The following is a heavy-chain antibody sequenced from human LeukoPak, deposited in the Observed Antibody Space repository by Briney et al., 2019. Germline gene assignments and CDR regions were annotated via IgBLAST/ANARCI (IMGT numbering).Heavy chain of an antibody. D-gene: IGHD6-13*01. Sequence: GGSLRLSCAASGFTFSSYSMNWVRQAPGKGLDWVSSISSSSSYIYYADSVKGRFTISRDNAKNSLYLQMNSLRAEDTAVYYCARVAAAGSFDYWGQGTLVTVSS. J-gene: IGHJ4*02. CDR3: ARVAAAGSFDY. V-gene: IGHV3-21*01. CDR1: GFTFSSYS. CDR2: ISSSSSYI.